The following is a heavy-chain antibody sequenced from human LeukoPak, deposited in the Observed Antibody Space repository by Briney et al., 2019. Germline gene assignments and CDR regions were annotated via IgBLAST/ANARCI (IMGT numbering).Heavy chain of an antibody. CDR2: IKSKTDGGTT. Sequence: GGSLRLSCAASGFTFSNAWMSWVRQAPGKGLEWVGRIKSKTDGGTTDYAAPVKGRFTILRDDSKNTLYLQMNSLKTEDTAVYYCTTAVTMVRGPRGYWGQGTLVTVSS. CDR3: TTAVTMVRGPRGY. V-gene: IGHV3-15*01. D-gene: IGHD3-10*01. J-gene: IGHJ4*02. CDR1: GFTFSNAW.